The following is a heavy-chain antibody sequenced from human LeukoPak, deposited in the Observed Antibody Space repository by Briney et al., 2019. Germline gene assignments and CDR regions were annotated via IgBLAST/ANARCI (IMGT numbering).Heavy chain of an antibody. D-gene: IGHD6-19*01. CDR2: INPNSGGT. CDR1: GYTFTGYY. V-gene: IGHV1-2*02. J-gene: IGHJ4*02. CDR3: ARDRPRVAVAGGGPYYFDY. Sequence: ASVKVSCKASGYTFTGYYMHWVRQAPGQGLEWMGWINPNSGGTNYAQKFQGRVTMTRDTSISTAYMELSRLRSDDTAVYYCARDRPRVAVAGGGPYYFDYWGQGTLVTVSS.